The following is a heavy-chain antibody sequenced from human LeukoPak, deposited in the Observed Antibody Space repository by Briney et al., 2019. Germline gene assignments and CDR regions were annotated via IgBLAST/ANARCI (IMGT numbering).Heavy chain of an antibody. D-gene: IGHD3-10*01. CDR1: GYSFTSYW. CDR2: IYPGDSDT. J-gene: IGHJ5*02. V-gene: IGHV5-51*01. Sequence: GESLKISCKGSGYSFTSYWIGWVRQTPGKGLEWMGIIYPGDSDTRYSPSFQGQVTISADKSISTAYLQWSSLKASGTAMYYGARRLGFGEFSMLNVFDPWGQGTLVTVSS. CDR3: ARRLGFGEFSMLNVFDP.